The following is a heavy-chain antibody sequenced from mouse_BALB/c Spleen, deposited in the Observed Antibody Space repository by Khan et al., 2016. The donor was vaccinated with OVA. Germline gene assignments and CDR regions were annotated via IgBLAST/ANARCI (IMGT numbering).Heavy chain of an antibody. Sequence: EVELVESGGDLVKPGGSLKLSCSASGFTFSTYAMSWVRQTPEKRLEWVATISSGGDNIFYPDSVKGRFTISRDSAKNTLYRHMSSLRSEDTAMYYCASHNYGPFAYWGQGTLVTVSA. D-gene: IGHD1-1*01. CDR2: ISSGGDNI. V-gene: IGHV5-9-3*01. CDR3: ASHNYGPFAY. CDR1: GFTFSTYA. J-gene: IGHJ3*01.